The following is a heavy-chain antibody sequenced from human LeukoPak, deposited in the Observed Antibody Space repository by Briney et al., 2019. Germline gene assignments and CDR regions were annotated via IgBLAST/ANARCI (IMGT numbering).Heavy chain of an antibody. CDR2: ISSSSSYI. CDR1: GFTFSSYA. Sequence: PGGSLRLSCAASGFTFSSYAMSWVRQAPGKGLEWVSSISSSSSYIYYADSVKGRFTISRDNAKNSLYLQMNSLRAEDTAVYYCAREAYYYDSSGYSRGYYYYGMDVWGQGTTVTVSS. J-gene: IGHJ6*02. CDR3: AREAYYYDSSGYSRGYYYYGMDV. V-gene: IGHV3-21*01. D-gene: IGHD3-22*01.